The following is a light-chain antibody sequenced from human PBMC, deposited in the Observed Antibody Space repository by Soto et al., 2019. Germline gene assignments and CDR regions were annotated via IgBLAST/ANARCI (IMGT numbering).Light chain of an antibody. V-gene: IGLV1-47*02. J-gene: IGLJ1*01. CDR1: TSNIGTFY. Sequence: QAVVTQPPSTSSTPGQTVTISCSGSTSNIGTFYVYWYQHLPGTAPKLLIYIGDQRPSGVSDRFSASKSGTSASLAISGLRSDDEADYYCAAWNDNLNAYVFGSGTKLTVL. CDR3: AAWNDNLNAYV. CDR2: IGD.